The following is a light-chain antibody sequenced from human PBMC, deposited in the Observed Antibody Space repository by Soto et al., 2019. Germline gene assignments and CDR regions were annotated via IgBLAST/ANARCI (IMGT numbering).Light chain of an antibody. V-gene: IGKV3-20*01. CDR2: GAS. J-gene: IGKJ2*01. CDR3: QHYGSSFYT. CDR1: QSVSSSY. Sequence: EIVLTQSPGTLSLSPGEGATLSCRASQSVSSSYLAWYQQKPGQAPRLLIYGASRRATGISDRFSGSGSGTEFTLTISRLEPEDFAVYYCQHYGSSFYTFGQGTKLEIK.